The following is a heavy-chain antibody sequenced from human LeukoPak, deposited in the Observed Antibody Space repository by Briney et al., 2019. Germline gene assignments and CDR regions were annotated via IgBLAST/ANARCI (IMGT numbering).Heavy chain of an antibody. Sequence: SVKVSCKASGYTFTSYDISWVRQAPGQGLEWMGRIIPIFGTANYAQKFQGRVTITTDESTSTAYMELSSLRSEDTAVYYCARGTLGYCSGGSCYSDWFDPWGQGTLVTVSS. V-gene: IGHV1-69*05. J-gene: IGHJ5*02. D-gene: IGHD2-15*01. CDR1: GYTFTSYD. CDR3: ARGTLGYCSGGSCYSDWFDP. CDR2: IIPIFGTA.